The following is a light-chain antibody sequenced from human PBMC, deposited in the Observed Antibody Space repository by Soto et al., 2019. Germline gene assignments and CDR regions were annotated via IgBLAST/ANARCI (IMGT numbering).Light chain of an antibody. Sequence: QSALTQPPSASGSHGRSVTISCTGTSSEVGRYDYVSWYQHHPGKAPKLIIYDVSHRPSGVPDRFSGSKSGNTASLTVSGLQAEDEADYYCCSYAGSYNLGVFGGGTKFTVL. V-gene: IGLV2-8*01. CDR2: DVS. J-gene: IGLJ3*02. CDR3: CSYAGSYNLGV. CDR1: SSEVGRYDY.